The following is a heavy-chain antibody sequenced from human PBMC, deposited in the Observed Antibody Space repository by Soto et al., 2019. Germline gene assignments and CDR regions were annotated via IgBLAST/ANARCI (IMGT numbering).Heavy chain of an antibody. Sequence: QVQLVQSGAEVKKPGSSVKVSCKASGGVFRNYAINWVRQAPGQGLEWMGGIIPVFGTADYPQKLQGRVTITADESTTTDYMELTSLKTEDTAVYFCARDRWGSYSFDSWGQGTLVTVAS. D-gene: IGHD1-26*01. CDR2: IIPVFGTA. J-gene: IGHJ5*01. CDR3: ARDRWGSYSFDS. CDR1: GGVFRNYA. V-gene: IGHV1-69*01.